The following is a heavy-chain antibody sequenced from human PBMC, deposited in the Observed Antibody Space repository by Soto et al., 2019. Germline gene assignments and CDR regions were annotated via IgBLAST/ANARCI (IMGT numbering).Heavy chain of an antibody. CDR2: IIPIFGTA. CDR1: GGTFSSYA. CDR3: AVADYDILTGYSIALSSDSGTRYNWFDP. J-gene: IGHJ5*02. V-gene: IGHV1-69*13. Sequence: RASGKVSCKASGGTFSSYAISWVRQAPGQGLEWMGGIIPIFGTANYAQKFQGRVTITADESTSTAYMELSSLRSEDTAVYYCAVADYDILTGYSIALSSDSGTRYNWFDPWGQGTLVNV. D-gene: IGHD3-9*01.